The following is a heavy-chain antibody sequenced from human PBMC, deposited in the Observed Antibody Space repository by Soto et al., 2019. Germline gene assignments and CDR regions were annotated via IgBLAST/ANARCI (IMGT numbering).Heavy chain of an antibody. Sequence: EVQLLESGGGLVRPGGSLRLSCAASGFTFSSYAMSWVGQAPGKGLEWVSAISGSGGSTYYADSVKGRFSISRDNSKNTLYLQMNSLRAEDTAVYYCASATILTGYYIRTFDYWGQGTLVTVSS. CDR2: ISGSGGST. V-gene: IGHV3-23*01. J-gene: IGHJ4*02. D-gene: IGHD3-9*01. CDR1: GFTFSSYA. CDR3: ASATILTGYYIRTFDY.